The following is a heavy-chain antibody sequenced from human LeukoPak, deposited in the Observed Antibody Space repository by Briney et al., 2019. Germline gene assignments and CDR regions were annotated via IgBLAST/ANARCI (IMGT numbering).Heavy chain of an antibody. Sequence: GGSLRLSCAASGYTFSSYGMHWVRQAPGKGLEWVAVIWYDGSNKYYADSVKGRFTISRDNSKNTLYLQMNSLRAEDTAVYYCARAQSGGYSYGLDYWGQGTLVTVSS. CDR2: IWYDGSNK. CDR3: ARAQSGGYSYGLDY. CDR1: GYTFSSYG. D-gene: IGHD5-18*01. V-gene: IGHV3-33*01. J-gene: IGHJ4*02.